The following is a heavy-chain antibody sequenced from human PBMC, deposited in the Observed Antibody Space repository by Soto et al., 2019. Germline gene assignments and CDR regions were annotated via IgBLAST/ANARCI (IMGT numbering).Heavy chain of an antibody. Sequence: QVQLVQSGAEVKKPGASVKVSCKASGYTFTSYEINWVRQATGQGLEWMGWMNANSGNTGYAQKFQGIVTMTRNTSISTAYMELSSLRSEDKAVYYCARTLYGDNVDYWGQGTLVTVSS. V-gene: IGHV1-8*01. CDR3: ARTLYGDNVDY. CDR1: GYTFTSYE. CDR2: MNANSGNT. J-gene: IGHJ4*02. D-gene: IGHD4-17*01.